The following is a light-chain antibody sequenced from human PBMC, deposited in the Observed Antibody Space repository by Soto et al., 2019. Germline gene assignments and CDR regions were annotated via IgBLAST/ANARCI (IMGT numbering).Light chain of an antibody. V-gene: IGLV2-14*03. CDR2: DVG. CDR1: SSDVGGYNY. Sequence: QSALTQPASVSGSPGQSITISCTGTSSDVGGYNYVSWYQHHPGKAPKLMIYDVGNRPSGVSNRFSGSKSGNTASLTISGLQAEDEADYYCNSYTSSSTVVFGGGTKLTVL. CDR3: NSYTSSSTVV. J-gene: IGLJ3*02.